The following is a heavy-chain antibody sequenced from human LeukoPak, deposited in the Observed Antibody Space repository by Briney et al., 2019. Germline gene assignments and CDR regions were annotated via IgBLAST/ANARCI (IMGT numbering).Heavy chain of an antibody. CDR3: ARWVTFWGVIVNEC. J-gene: IGHJ4*02. V-gene: IGHV3-21*01. D-gene: IGHD3-16*02. Sequence: PGGSLRLSCAASGFTFSTYNMNWVRQAPGKGLEWVSSISSSSSYIYYADSVKGRFTISRDNAKNSLYLQMNSLRAEDTAVYYWARWVTFWGVIVNECWGQGTLVT. CDR2: ISSSSSYI. CDR1: GFTFSTYN.